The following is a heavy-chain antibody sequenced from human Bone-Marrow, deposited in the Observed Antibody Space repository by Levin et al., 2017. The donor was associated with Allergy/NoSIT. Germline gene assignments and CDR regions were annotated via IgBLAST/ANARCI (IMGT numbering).Heavy chain of an antibody. V-gene: IGHV3-15*01. D-gene: IGHD3-3*01. CDR2: IKSKTDGETR. CDR1: GFPFTSAW. Sequence: GESLKISCAASGFPFTSAWMSWVRQAPGKGLEWVGRIKSKTDGETRDYAAPVKGRFTISRDDSKNTLYLQMNSLKTEDTAVYYCTTVRRITIFGGVIIPSNYFDYWGQGTLVTVSA. CDR3: TTVRRITIFGGVIIPSNYFDY. J-gene: IGHJ4*02.